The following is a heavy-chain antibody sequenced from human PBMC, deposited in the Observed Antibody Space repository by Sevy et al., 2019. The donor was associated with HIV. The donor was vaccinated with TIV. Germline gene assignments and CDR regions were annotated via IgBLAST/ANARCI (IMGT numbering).Heavy chain of an antibody. V-gene: IGHV1-18*01. CDR1: NYNFFAYG. CDR3: AREVVTPGPDYGMDV. CDR2: ISGFNGNT. D-gene: IGHD3-22*01. J-gene: IGHJ6*02. Sequence: ASVKVSCKASNYNFFAYGFAWVRQAPGQGLEWMGWISGFNGNTNYAQKLRGRVTLTTDSSTSTAYMELRSLTSDDTAVYYCAREVVTPGPDYGMDVWGPGTTVTVSS.